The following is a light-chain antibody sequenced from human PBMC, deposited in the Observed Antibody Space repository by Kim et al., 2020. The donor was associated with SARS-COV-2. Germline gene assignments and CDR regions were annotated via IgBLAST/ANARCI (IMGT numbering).Light chain of an antibody. Sequence: VSPGQTASITCAGDKLGNKYTSWYQQKPGQSPELVIYQDAWRPSGIPERFSGSSTGNTATLTISGTQAMDEADYYCQAWDSTTAVVFGGGTQLTVL. CDR2: QDA. CDR1: KLGNKY. CDR3: QAWDSTTAVV. V-gene: IGLV3-1*01. J-gene: IGLJ3*02.